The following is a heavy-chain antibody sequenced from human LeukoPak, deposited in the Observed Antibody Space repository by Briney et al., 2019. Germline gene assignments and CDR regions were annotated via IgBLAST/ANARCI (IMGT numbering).Heavy chain of an antibody. J-gene: IGHJ4*02. CDR1: GFTFSSYD. CDR2: IGTAGDT. D-gene: IGHD3-22*01. V-gene: IGHV3-13*01. CDR3: AKDQSSGYYKTFDY. Sequence: GGSLRLSCAASGFTFSSYDMHWVRQATGKGLEWVSAIGTAGDTYYPGSVKGRFTISRENAKNSLYLQMNSLRAGDTAVYYCAKDQSSGYYKTFDYWGQGTLVTVSS.